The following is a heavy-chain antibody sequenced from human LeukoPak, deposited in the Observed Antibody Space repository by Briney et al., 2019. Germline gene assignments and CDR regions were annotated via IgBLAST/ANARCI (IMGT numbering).Heavy chain of an antibody. CDR3: AREWVPTVSAFRDYYGMDV. CDR1: GFTFSSYA. D-gene: IGHD4-17*01. V-gene: IGHV3-30*04. J-gene: IGHJ6*02. CDR2: ISYDGSNK. Sequence: GGSLRLSCAASGFTFSSYAMHWVRQAPGKGLEWVAVISYDGSNKYYADSVKGRFTISRDNSKNTLYLQMNSLRAEDTAVYYCAREWVPTVSAFRDYYGMDVWGQGTTVTVSS.